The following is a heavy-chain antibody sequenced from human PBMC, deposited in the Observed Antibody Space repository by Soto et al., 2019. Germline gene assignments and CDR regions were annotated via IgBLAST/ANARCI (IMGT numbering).Heavy chain of an antibody. Sequence: SGPTLVNPTHTLTLTCTFSGFSLSTSGMRVSWIRQPPGKALEWLARIDWDDDKFYSTSLKTRLTISKGTSKNQVVLTMTNTDPVDTATYYCARPSLAAAGNDAFDIWGQGTMVTVSS. CDR1: GFSLSTSGMR. CDR3: ARPSLAAAGNDAFDI. D-gene: IGHD6-13*01. J-gene: IGHJ3*02. V-gene: IGHV2-70*04. CDR2: IDWDDDK.